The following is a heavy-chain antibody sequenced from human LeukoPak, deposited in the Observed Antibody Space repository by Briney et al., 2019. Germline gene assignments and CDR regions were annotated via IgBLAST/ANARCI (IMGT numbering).Heavy chain of an antibody. Sequence: PGRSLRLSCAASGFTFDDYAMHWVRQAPGKGLEWVSGISWNSGSIGYADSVKGRFAISRDNAKNSLYLQMNSLRAEDTALYYCAKDYGSGSRSPIFDYWGRGTLVTVSS. CDR2: ISWNSGSI. D-gene: IGHD3-10*01. J-gene: IGHJ4*02. CDR1: GFTFDDYA. V-gene: IGHV3-9*01. CDR3: AKDYGSGSRSPIFDY.